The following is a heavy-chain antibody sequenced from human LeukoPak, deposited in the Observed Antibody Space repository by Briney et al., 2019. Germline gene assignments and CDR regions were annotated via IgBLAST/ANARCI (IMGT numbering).Heavy chain of an antibody. CDR2: INPNSGGT. J-gene: IGHJ3*02. CDR1: GYTFTGYY. D-gene: IGHD3-3*01. V-gene: IGHV1-2*02. Sequence: ASVKVSCKXPGYTFTGYYMHWVRQAPGQGLEWMGWINPNSGGTNYAQKFQGRVTMTRDTSISTAYMELSRLRSDDTAVYYCARVLVTIFGVVKDAFDIWGQGTMVTVSS. CDR3: ARVLVTIFGVVKDAFDI.